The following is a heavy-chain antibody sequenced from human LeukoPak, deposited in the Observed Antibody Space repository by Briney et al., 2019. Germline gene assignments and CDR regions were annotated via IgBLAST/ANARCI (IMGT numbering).Heavy chain of an antibody. CDR3: ARVSSRGYYYDSSDYGY. J-gene: IGHJ4*02. Sequence: ASVKVSCKASGYTFTGYYMHWVRQAPGQGLEWMGWINPNSGGTNYAQKFQGRVTMTRDTSISTAYMELSRLRSDDTAVYYCARVSSRGYYYDSSDYGYWGQGTLVTVSS. D-gene: IGHD3-22*01. V-gene: IGHV1-2*02. CDR1: GYTFTGYY. CDR2: INPNSGGT.